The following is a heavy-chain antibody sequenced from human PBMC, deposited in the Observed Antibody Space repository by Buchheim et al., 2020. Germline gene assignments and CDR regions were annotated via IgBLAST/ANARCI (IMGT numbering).Heavy chain of an antibody. CDR2: INPSGGST. CDR3: ARENVASDYCDSSGYYPNPMCYFDY. D-gene: IGHD3-22*01. J-gene: IGHJ4*02. V-gene: IGHV1-46*01. CDR1: GYTFTSYY. Sequence: QVQLVQSGAEVKKPGASVKVSCKASGYTFTSYYMHWVRQAPGQGLEWMGIINPSGGSTSYAQKFQGRVTMTRDTSTSTVHMELSSLRSEDTAVYYCARENVASDYCDSSGYYPNPMCYFDYWGQGTL.